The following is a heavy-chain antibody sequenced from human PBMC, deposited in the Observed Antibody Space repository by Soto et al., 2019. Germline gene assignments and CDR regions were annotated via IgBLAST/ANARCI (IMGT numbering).Heavy chain of an antibody. CDR2: IFSNDEK. V-gene: IGHV2-26*01. Sequence: QVTLKESGPVLVKPTETLTLTCTVSGFSLSNARMGVSWIRQPPGKALEWLAHIFSNDEKSYSTSLKSRLTISKDASKSQVVLTMPIMDPVDTTTYYCARADDFWSGYQDYAFDIWGQGTMVTVSS. D-gene: IGHD3-3*01. CDR3: ARADDFWSGYQDYAFDI. CDR1: GFSLSNARMG. J-gene: IGHJ3*02.